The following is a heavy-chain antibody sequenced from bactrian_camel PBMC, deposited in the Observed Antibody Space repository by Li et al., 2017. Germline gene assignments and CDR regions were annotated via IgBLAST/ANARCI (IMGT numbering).Heavy chain of an antibody. V-gene: IGHV3S32*01. J-gene: IGHJ4*01. Sequence: DVQLVESGGGSVQAGGSLRLSCKVSGHSRGSNCVGWYRLPPGRAPAEREGIAAIRRDGGETWYAASVKGRFTISRDSAKNTVYLQMNGLKPEDTAMFYCAARSGYCRTWNLMSLYEYNHWGQGTQVTVS. CDR2: IRRDGGET. CDR3: AARSGYCRTWNLMSLYEYNH. CDR1: GHSRGSNC. D-gene: IGHD5*01.